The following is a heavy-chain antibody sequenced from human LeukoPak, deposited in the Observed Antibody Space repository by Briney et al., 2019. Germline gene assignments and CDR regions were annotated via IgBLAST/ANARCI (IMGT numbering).Heavy chain of an antibody. Sequence: PGRSLRLSCAASGFTFDDYAMHWVRQAPGKGLEWVSGISWNSNSIGYADSVKGRFTISRDNSKNTLYLQMNSLRAEDTAVYYCAKAMGSGSYSPFDPWGQGTLVTVSS. CDR1: GFTFDDYA. CDR3: AKAMGSGSYSPFDP. D-gene: IGHD3-10*01. V-gene: IGHV3-9*01. J-gene: IGHJ5*02. CDR2: ISWNSNSI.